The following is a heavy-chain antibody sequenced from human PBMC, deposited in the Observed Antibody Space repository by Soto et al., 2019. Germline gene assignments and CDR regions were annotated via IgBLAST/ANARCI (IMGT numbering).Heavy chain of an antibody. V-gene: IGHV1-69*13. CDR2: IIPIFGTA. CDR1: VGTFSSYA. Sequence: SVKASCKASVGTFSSYAISWVRQAPGQGLEWMGGIIPIFGTANYAQKFQGRVTITADESTSTAYMELSSLRSEDTAVYYCTIVVVPAAISYYYYYGMEVWGQGTTVTVS. J-gene: IGHJ6*02. CDR3: TIVVVPAAISYYYYYGMEV. D-gene: IGHD2-2*01.